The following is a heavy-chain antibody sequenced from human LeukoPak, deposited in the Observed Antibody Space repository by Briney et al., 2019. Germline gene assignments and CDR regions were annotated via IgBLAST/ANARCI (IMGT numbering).Heavy chain of an antibody. V-gene: IGHV3-53*01. Sequence: PGGSLRLSCAASGFTVSSNYMSWVRQAPGKGLEWVSIIYSGGSTFYADSVKGRFTISRDNSKNTLYLQMNSLRAEDTAVYYCARVVGSYFHFDYWGQGTLVTVSS. D-gene: IGHD1-26*01. CDR3: ARVVGSYFHFDY. CDR1: GFTVSSNY. J-gene: IGHJ4*02. CDR2: IYSGGST.